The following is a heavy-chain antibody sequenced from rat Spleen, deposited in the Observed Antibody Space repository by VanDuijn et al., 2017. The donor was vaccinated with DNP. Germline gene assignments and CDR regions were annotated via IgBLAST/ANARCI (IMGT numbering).Heavy chain of an antibody. Sequence: QVQLKESGPGLVQPPRTLSLTCTVSGFSLTSYGVSWVRQPPGKGLEWIAAISGGGSTDYNSALKSRLSISRDSSKSQVLLKMNSLQTEDTAMYFCARLVGFGPAYWGQGVMVTVSS. D-gene: IGHD1-12*02. CDR3: ARLVGFGPAY. CDR2: ISGGGST. J-gene: IGHJ2*01. V-gene: IGHV2S8*01. CDR1: GFSLTSYG.